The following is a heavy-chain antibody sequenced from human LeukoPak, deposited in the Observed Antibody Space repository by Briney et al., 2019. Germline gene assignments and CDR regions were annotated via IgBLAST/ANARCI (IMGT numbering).Heavy chain of an antibody. CDR3: ARTVYYDSSGYYYPKYYFDY. J-gene: IGHJ4*02. D-gene: IGHD3-22*01. CDR1: GGTFSSYA. V-gene: IGHV1-69*04. Sequence: ASVKVSCKASGGTFSSYAISWVRQAPGQGLEWMGRIIPILGIANYAQKLQGRVTMTTDTSTSTAYMELRSLRSDDTAVYYCARTVYYDSSGYYYPKYYFDYWGQGTLVTVSS. CDR2: IIPILGIA.